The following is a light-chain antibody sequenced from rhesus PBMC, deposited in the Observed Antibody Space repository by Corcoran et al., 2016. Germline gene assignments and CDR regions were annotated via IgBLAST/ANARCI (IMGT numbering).Light chain of an antibody. CDR3: CSYAGSYTFV. Sequence: QAALTQPRSVSGSPGQSVTISCTGSSSDIGDNKYVSWHQQHPGTAPKLMIYEVTKRPSGVSDRFSGSKSGNTASLTISGLQAEDEADYYFCSYAGSYTFVFGSGTKLTVL. CDR2: EVT. V-gene: IGLV2-32*01. CDR1: SSDIGDNKY. J-gene: IGLJ6*01.